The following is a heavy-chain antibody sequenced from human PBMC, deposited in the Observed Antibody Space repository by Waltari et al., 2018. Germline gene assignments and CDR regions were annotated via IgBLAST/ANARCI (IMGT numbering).Heavy chain of an antibody. CDR3: AREAPYRNYFDF. J-gene: IGHJ4*02. V-gene: IGHV1-46*01. D-gene: IGHD3-16*01. CDR1: GYSFSTYS. CDR2: IYRTTDST. Sequence: QVQLVQSGAEVKKPGASVKVSCKASGYSFSTYSIHWIRQAPGQGLEYMVVIYRTTDSTGHAHEFRGRLTMTRDTSTSTVYMELSSLTSEDTAVYYCAREAPYRNYFDFWGQGTLVTVSS.